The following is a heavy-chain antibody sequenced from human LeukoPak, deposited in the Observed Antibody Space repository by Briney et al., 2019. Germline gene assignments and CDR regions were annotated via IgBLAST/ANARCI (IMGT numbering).Heavy chain of an antibody. Sequence: GGSLRLSCVASEFTFSSYAMSWVRQAPGKGLECVSTISGSGVSTYYADSVKGRLTISRDNSKNTLYLQMNSLRAEDTAVYYCARGPITGTTYFDYWGQGALVTVSS. D-gene: IGHD1-7*01. CDR1: EFTFSSYA. CDR3: ARGPITGTTYFDY. V-gene: IGHV3-23*01. CDR2: ISGSGVST. J-gene: IGHJ4*02.